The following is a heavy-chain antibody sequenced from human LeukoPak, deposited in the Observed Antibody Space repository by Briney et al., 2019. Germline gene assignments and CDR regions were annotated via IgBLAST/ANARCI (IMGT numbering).Heavy chain of an antibody. Sequence: GRSLRLSCAASGFTFDDYAMHWFRQAPGKGLEWVSGISWNSGSIGYADSVKGRFTISRDNAKNSLYLQMNSLRAEDTALYYCAKVGGRYSYGLDYFDYWGQGTLVTVSS. J-gene: IGHJ4*02. CDR3: AKVGGRYSYGLDYFDY. CDR1: GFTFDDYA. V-gene: IGHV3-9*01. D-gene: IGHD5-18*01. CDR2: ISWNSGSI.